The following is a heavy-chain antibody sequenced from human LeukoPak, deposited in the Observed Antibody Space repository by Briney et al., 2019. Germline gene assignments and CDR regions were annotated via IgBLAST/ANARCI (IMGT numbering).Heavy chain of an antibody. D-gene: IGHD6-19*01. Sequence: GGSLRLSCAASGFTFSSYAMHWVRQAPGKGLEWVAVISYDGSNKYYADSVKGRFTISRDNSKNTLYLQMNSLRAEDTAVYYCARSSSGWYYFDYWGQGTLVTVSS. J-gene: IGHJ4*02. CDR1: GFTFSSYA. CDR2: ISYDGSNK. V-gene: IGHV3-30*04. CDR3: ARSSSGWYYFDY.